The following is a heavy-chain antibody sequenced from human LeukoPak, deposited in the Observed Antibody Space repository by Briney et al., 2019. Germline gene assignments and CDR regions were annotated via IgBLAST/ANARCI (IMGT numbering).Heavy chain of an antibody. D-gene: IGHD4-11*01. V-gene: IGHV1-18*01. CDR3: ARDKGLHHGPHYMDV. J-gene: IGHJ6*03. CDR2: ISAYNGNT. CDR1: GYTFTSYV. Sequence: ASVKVSCKASGYTFTSYVICWVRQAPGQGLGWMGWISAYNGNTNYAQKLQGRVTMTTDISTSTAYMELRSLRSDDTAVYYCARDKGLHHGPHYMDVWGKGTTVTVSS.